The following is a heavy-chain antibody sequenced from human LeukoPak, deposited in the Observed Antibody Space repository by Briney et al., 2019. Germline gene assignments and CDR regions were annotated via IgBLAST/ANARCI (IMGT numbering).Heavy chain of an antibody. V-gene: IGHV4-59*01. CDR1: GDSISRYY. D-gene: IGHD1-14*01. Sequence: SETLSLTCTVSGDSISRYYWSWIRQSPGKGLEWIGHYGGRTTYNPSLKSRVTMSVDTSKNQFSLKLTSVTAADTAVYYCARYDHAPSYYYYYMDVWGKGTTVTVPS. CDR2: HYGGRT. J-gene: IGHJ6*03. CDR3: ARYDHAPSYYYYYMDV.